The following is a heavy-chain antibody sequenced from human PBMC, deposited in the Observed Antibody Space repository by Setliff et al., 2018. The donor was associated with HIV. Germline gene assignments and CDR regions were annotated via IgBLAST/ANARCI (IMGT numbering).Heavy chain of an antibody. CDR1: GFTFSDYW. CDR2: INPDGSTT. V-gene: IGHV3-74*01. CDR3: AKNLYRSPWSPLDY. J-gene: IGHJ4*02. D-gene: IGHD6-19*01. Sequence: GGSLRLSCAASGFTFSDYWMHWVRQVPGKGLVYVSRINPDGSTTTYADSVEGRFTISRDNAKNTLYLQMNSLRPEDTAVYYCAKNLYRSPWSPLDYWGQGTLVTVSS.